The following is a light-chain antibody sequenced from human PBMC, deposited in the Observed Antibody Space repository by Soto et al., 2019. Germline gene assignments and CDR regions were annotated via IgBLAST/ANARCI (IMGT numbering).Light chain of an antibody. CDR2: DAS. CDR1: HDIKKY. V-gene: IGKV1-33*01. CDR3: QQFDDLPLT. Sequence: DIQMTQSPSSLSASVGDRVTITCQASHDIKKYLNWYQQKAHKVPKLLIHDASTLASGVPSRFTGGGSGTDFTLTINNLQPEDVATYYCQQFDDLPLTFGGGTKVEIK. J-gene: IGKJ4*01.